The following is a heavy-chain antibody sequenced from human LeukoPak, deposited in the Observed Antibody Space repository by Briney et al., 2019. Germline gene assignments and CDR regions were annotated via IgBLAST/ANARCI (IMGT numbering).Heavy chain of an antibody. CDR2: INHSGST. D-gene: IGHD3-10*01. Sequence: PSETLSLTCAVYGGSFSGYYWSWIRQPPGKGLEWIGEINHSGSTNYNPSLKSRVTILVDTSKNQFSLKLSSVTAADTAVYYCARGVRYYGSGSTIGMDVWGKGTTVTVSS. J-gene: IGHJ6*04. CDR3: ARGVRYYGSGSTIGMDV. V-gene: IGHV4-34*01. CDR1: GGSFSGYY.